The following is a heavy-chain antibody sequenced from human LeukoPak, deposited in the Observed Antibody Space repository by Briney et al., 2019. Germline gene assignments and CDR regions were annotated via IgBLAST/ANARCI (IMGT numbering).Heavy chain of an antibody. CDR3: ARESNYYDSRGYYYFDY. CDR2: IGTIADT. V-gene: IGHV3-13*01. D-gene: IGHD3-22*01. CDR1: GFTLSRND. Sequence: PGGSLRLSCAASGFTLSRNDMHWVRQVSGKGLEWVAGIGTIADTYYPDSVKGRFTISRDNAKNSLYLQMNSLRPEDTAVYYYARESNYYDSRGYYYFDYWGQGTLVTVSS. J-gene: IGHJ4*02.